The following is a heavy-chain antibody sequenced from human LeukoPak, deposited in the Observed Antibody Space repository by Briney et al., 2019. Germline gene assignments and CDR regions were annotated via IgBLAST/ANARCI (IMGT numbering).Heavy chain of an antibody. CDR3: ARDDYDNSGKAY. CDR2: IYYSGST. J-gene: IGHJ4*02. V-gene: IGHV4-59*01. CDR1: GGSISSYY. Sequence: SETLSLTCTVSGGSISSYYWSWIRQPPGKGLEWIGYIYYSGSTNYNPSLKSRVTISVDTSKNQFSLKLSSVTAADTAVYYCARDDYDNSGKAYWGQGTLVTVSS. D-gene: IGHD3-22*01.